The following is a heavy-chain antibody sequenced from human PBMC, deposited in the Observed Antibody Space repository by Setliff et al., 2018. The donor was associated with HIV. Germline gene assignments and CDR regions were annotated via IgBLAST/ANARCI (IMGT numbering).Heavy chain of an antibody. V-gene: IGHV4-4*02. J-gene: IGHJ5*02. CDR2: IYHSEYT. CDR3: ARSPLPRNRFDP. CDR1: GGSISSDNW. Sequence: PSETLSLTCAVSGGSISSDNWWTWVRLAPGKGLEWIGEIYHSEYTNYNPSLKSRVSMPVDKSKNQFSVKLTSVTAADTAVYYCARSPLPRNRFDPWGQGTLVTVSS.